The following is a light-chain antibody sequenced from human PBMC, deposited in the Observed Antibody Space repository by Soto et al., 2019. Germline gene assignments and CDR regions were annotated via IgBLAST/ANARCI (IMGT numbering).Light chain of an antibody. CDR2: EVS. CDR3: SSYTTRSTLV. CDR1: SSDVGAYNH. J-gene: IGLJ3*02. Sequence: QSALTQPASVSGSPGQSITMSCTGTSSDVGAYNHVSWYQQHPGKAPKLMISEVSNRPSGVSNRFSGSKSGNTASLTISGLQAEDEAVYYCSSYTTRSTLVFGGGTKVTVL. V-gene: IGLV2-14*01.